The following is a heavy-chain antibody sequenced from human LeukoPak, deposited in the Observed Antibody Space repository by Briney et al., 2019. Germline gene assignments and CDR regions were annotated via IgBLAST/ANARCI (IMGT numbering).Heavy chain of an antibody. D-gene: IGHD6-19*01. CDR1: GFTFSSYE. V-gene: IGHV3-48*03. CDR2: ISSSGSTI. J-gene: IGHJ4*02. CDR3: AILGAGTVYFDY. Sequence: SGGSLRLSCAASGFTFSSYEMNWVRQAPGKGLEWVSYISSSGSTIYYADSVKGRFTISRDNAKNSLYLQMNSLRAEDTAVYYCAILGAGTVYFDYWGQGTLVTVSS.